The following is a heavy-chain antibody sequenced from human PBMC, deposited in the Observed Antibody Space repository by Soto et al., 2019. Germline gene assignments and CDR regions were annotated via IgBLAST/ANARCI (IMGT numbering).Heavy chain of an antibody. Sequence: EVQLVESGGGLVQPGGSLRLSCAASGFTFSSYAMQWVRQAPGKGLEYVSGISSNGDGTYYANSVKGRCTISRDNSKNPLSLQMGSLRAEDMAVYYCARERCSGGSCSTGARYFDYWGQGTLVTVSS. CDR3: ARERCSGGSCSTGARYFDY. D-gene: IGHD2-15*01. J-gene: IGHJ4*02. V-gene: IGHV3-64*01. CDR2: ISSNGDGT. CDR1: GFTFSSYA.